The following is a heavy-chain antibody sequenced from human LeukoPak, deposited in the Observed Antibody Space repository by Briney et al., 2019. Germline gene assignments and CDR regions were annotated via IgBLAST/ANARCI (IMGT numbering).Heavy chain of an antibody. V-gene: IGHV1-2*02. Sequence: GASVKVSCRASGYTFTDYYMHWVRQAPGQGLEWMGSINPNSGGTNYAQKFQGRVTMTRDTSISTAYLDLTRLTSDDTAVYYCARLKGSVMAPDYWGQGTLVTVSS. J-gene: IGHJ4*02. CDR1: GYTFTDYY. CDR3: ARLKGSVMAPDY. CDR2: INPNSGGT. D-gene: IGHD3-16*01.